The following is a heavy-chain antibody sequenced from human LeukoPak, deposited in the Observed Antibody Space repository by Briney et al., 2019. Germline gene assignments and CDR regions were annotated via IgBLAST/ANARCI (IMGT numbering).Heavy chain of an antibody. J-gene: IGHJ4*02. D-gene: IGHD3-10*01. CDR1: GGTFSSYA. V-gene: IGHV1-69*13. Sequence: EASVKVSCKASGGTFSSYAISWVRQAPGQGLEWMGGIIPIFGTANYAQKFQGRVTITADESTSTAYMELSSLRSEDTAVYYCARVQKGVHYLDYWGQGTLVTVSS. CDR2: IIPIFGTA. CDR3: ARVQKGVHYLDY.